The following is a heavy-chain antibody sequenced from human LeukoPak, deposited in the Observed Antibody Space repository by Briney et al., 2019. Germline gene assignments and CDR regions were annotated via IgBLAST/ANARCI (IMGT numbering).Heavy chain of an antibody. Sequence: PGGSLRLSCAASGFTFSSYWMSWVRQAPGKGLEWVANIKQDGSEKYYVDSVKGRFTISRDNAKNSLYLQMNSLRAEDTAVCYCARDPKTVRYFDWSPVDYWGQGTLVTVSS. V-gene: IGHV3-7*01. J-gene: IGHJ4*02. CDR3: ARDPKTVRYFDWSPVDY. CDR1: GFTFSSYW. D-gene: IGHD3-9*01. CDR2: IKQDGSEK.